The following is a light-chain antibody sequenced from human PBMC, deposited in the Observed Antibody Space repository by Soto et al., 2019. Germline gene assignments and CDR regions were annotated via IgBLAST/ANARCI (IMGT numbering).Light chain of an antibody. Sequence: EIVLTQSPATLSLSPGERATLSCRASQSVSNSLAWYQQKPGQAPRLLIYDASNRATGIPARFSGSGSGTDFTLTISSLEPEDFAVYYCQQRSSWPRTFGQGTKVEIK. CDR3: QQRSSWPRT. V-gene: IGKV3-11*01. J-gene: IGKJ1*01. CDR1: QSVSNS. CDR2: DAS.